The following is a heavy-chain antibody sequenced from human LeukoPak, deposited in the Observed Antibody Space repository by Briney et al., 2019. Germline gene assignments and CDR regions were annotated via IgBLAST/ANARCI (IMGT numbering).Heavy chain of an antibody. J-gene: IGHJ4*02. CDR1: GFSFSSYE. CDR3: ARDQDYGFDY. V-gene: IGHV3-48*03. D-gene: IGHD4-17*01. Sequence: PGGSLRLSCAASGFSFSSYEMNWVRQAPGKGLEWVSHISSGGNTKYYVDSVRGRFSMSRDNAKNLLFLQMNSLRAEDTAVYYCARDQDYGFDYWGQGTLVTVSS. CDR2: ISSGGNTK.